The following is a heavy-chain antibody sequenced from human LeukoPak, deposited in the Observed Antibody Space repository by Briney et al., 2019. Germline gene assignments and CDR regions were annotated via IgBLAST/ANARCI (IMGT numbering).Heavy chain of an antibody. Sequence: PSETLSVTCTVSGGSITSYYWSWIRQPPGKGLEWIGYIYYSGSTNYNPSLKSRVTISVDTSKNQFSLKLSSVTAADTAVYYCARLPHWGQGTLVTVSS. CDR3: ARLPH. CDR1: GGSITSYY. CDR2: IYYSGST. J-gene: IGHJ4*02. V-gene: IGHV4-59*01.